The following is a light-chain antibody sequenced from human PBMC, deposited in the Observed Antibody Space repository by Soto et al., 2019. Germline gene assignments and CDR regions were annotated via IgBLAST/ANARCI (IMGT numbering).Light chain of an antibody. CDR2: DVN. V-gene: IGLV2-14*03. Sequence: QSALTQPASVSGSPGQSITISCTGTSSDIGAYNFVSWSQQPPGKAPKLMLYDVNIRPSGVSNRFSGSKSGNTASLTISGLQAEDEADYYCTSWTTSTTMIFGGGTKVTVL. CDR1: SSDIGAYNF. J-gene: IGLJ2*01. CDR3: TSWTTSTTMI.